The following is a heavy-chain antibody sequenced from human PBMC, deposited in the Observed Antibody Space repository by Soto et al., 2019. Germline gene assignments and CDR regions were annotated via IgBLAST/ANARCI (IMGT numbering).Heavy chain of an antibody. V-gene: IGHV3-74*01. CDR3: ASALRCLGGESCYSPFDS. CDR2: INGDGTRT. CDR1: GFTFTNSW. Sequence: EVQVVESGGGLIQPGGSLRLSCATSGFTFTNSWMDWVRQAPGKGLVWVSRINGDGTRTTYADSVKGRFTISRDNAKNTVYLEMNNLGAEDTAVYHCASALRCLGGESCYSPFDSWGQGTLVTVSS. D-gene: IGHD2-15*01. J-gene: IGHJ4*02.